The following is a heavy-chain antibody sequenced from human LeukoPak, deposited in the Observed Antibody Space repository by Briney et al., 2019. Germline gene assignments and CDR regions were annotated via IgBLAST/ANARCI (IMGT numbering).Heavy chain of an antibody. D-gene: IGHD2-2*01. CDR1: GYTFTGYY. Sequence: ASVKVSCKASGYTFTGYYTHWVRQAPGQGLEWMGWINPNSGGTNYAQKFQGWVTMTRDTSISTAYMELSRLRSDDTAVYYCARDCSSTSCSYGMDVWGKGTTVTVSS. CDR2: INPNSGGT. V-gene: IGHV1-2*04. J-gene: IGHJ6*04. CDR3: ARDCSSTSCSYGMDV.